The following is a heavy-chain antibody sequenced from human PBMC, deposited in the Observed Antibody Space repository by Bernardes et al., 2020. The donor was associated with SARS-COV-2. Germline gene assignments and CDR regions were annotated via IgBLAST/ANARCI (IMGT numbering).Heavy chain of an antibody. CDR1: GFAFSDCA. CDR2: ISIDGIYK. J-gene: IGHJ4*02. D-gene: IGHD3-3*01. CDR3: ARDSDFSSGHDYFDY. V-gene: IGHV3-30-3*01. Sequence: GGSLRLSCAASGFAFSDCAMAWGRRAPGKGLEWVAIISIDGIYKHYADSVKGRFTISRDTSKNTLFLLMNSLRPDDTAVYYCARDSDFSSGHDYFDYWGQGTLVTVSS.